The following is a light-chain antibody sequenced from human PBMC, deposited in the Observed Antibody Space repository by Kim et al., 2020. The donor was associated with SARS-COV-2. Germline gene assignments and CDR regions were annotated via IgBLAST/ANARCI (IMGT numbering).Light chain of an antibody. CDR3: QQRSNWYT. J-gene: IGKJ2*01. CDR1: QSVSSY. CDR2: DAS. Sequence: LSLSPGERATLSCVASQSVSSYLAWYQQKPGQAPRLLIYDASNRATGIPARFSGSGSGTDFTLTISSLEPEDFAVYYCQQRSNWYTFGQGTKLEI. V-gene: IGKV3-11*01.